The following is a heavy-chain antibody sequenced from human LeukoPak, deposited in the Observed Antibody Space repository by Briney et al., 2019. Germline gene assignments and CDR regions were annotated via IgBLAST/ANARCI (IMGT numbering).Heavy chain of an antibody. D-gene: IGHD5-12*01. V-gene: IGHV4-59*01. CDR1: GGSISSYY. CDR3: ARDPGYSGYVEFDY. Sequence: PSGTLSLTCAVSGGSISSYYWSWIRQPPGKGLEWIGYIYYSGSTNYNPSLKSRVTISVDTSKNQFSLKLSSVTAADTAVYYCARDPGYSGYVEFDYWGQGTLVTVSS. CDR2: IYYSGST. J-gene: IGHJ4*02.